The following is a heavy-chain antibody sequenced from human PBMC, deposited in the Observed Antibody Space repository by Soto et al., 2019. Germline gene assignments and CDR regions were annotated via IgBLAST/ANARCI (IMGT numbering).Heavy chain of an antibody. CDR2: IYYSGST. D-gene: IGHD1-26*01. CDR1: GGSISSGGYY. V-gene: IGHV4-31*03. J-gene: IGHJ5*02. Sequence: PSETLSLTCTVSGGSISSGGYYWSWIRQHPGKGLEWIGYIYYSGSTYYNPSLKSRVTISVDTSKNQFSLKLSSVTAADTAVYYCARAGSSEGVFDPWGQGTLVTVSS. CDR3: ARAGSSEGVFDP.